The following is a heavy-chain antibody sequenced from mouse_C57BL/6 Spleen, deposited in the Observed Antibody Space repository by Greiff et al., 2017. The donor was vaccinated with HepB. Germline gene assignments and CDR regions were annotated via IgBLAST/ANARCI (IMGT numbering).Heavy chain of an antibody. CDR2: IFHGSGST. J-gene: IGHJ2*01. CDR1: GYTFTSYG. D-gene: IGHD5-2*01. V-gene: IGHV1-9*01. CDR3: DRVNTSVGAFFAY. Sequence: VQLQQSGAELMKPGASVKLSCKATGYTFTSYGIHWVKQRPGHGLEWIGEIFHGSGSTYYNEKFKGKATFTADTSSNTAYMELSSLTAEDSAIYSCDRVNTSVGAFFAYWGQGTTVTVSS.